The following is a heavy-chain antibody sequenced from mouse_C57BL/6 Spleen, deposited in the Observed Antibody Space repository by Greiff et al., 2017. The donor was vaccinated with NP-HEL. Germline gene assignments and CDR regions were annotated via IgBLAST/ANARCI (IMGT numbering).Heavy chain of an antibody. Sequence: QVQLKESGAELVRPGASVTLSCKASGYTFTDYEMHWVKQTPVHGLEWIGAIDPETGGTAYNQKFKGKAILTADKSSSTAYMELRSLTSEDSAVYYCTRKAGGSNHGGFAYWGQGTLVTVSA. V-gene: IGHV1-15*01. J-gene: IGHJ3*01. CDR2: IDPETGGT. CDR3: TRKAGGSNHGGFAY. CDR1: GYTFTDYE. D-gene: IGHD1-1*01.